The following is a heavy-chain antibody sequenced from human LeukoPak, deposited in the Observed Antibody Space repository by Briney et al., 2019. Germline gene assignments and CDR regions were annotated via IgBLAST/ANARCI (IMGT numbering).Heavy chain of an antibody. CDR3: ARGRFLDAFDI. V-gene: IGHV1-46*01. J-gene: IGHJ3*02. CDR2: INPSGGST. CDR1: GYAFTYYY. D-gene: IGHD3-3*01. Sequence: ASVKVSCKASGYAFTYYYIHWVRQAPGQGLEWMGIINPSGGSTSYAQKFQGRVIMTRDTSTSTVYMDLSSLRSDDTAVYYCARGRFLDAFDIWGQGTMVTVSS.